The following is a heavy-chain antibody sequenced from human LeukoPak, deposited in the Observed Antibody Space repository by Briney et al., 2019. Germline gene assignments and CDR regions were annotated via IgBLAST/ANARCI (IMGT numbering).Heavy chain of an antibody. D-gene: IGHD3-16*01. CDR3: ARQGWGYMDV. CDR2: IYYSGST. CDR1: GGSISSSSYY. Sequence: SETLSLTCTVSGGSISSSSYYWGWIRQPPGKGLEWIGSIYYSGSTYYNPSLKSRVTISVDTSKNQFSLKLSSVTAADTAVYYCARQGWGYMDVWGKGTTVTISS. J-gene: IGHJ6*03. V-gene: IGHV4-39*07.